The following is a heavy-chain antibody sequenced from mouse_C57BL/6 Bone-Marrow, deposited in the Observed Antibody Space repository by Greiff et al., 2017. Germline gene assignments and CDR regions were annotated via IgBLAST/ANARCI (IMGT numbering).Heavy chain of an antibody. J-gene: IGHJ2*01. CDR2: IYPGDGDT. CDR1: GYAFSSSW. CDR3: ARVTTDY. Sequence: QVQLKESGPELVKPGASVKISCKASGYAFSSSWMNWVKQRPGKGLEWIGRIYPGDGDTNYNGKFKGKATLTADKSSSTAYMQLSSLTSDDSAVYFCARVTTDYWGQGTTLTVSS. V-gene: IGHV1-82*01. D-gene: IGHD1-1*01.